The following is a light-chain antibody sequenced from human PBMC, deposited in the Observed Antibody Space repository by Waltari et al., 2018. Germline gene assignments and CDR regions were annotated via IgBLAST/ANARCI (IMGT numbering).Light chain of an antibody. CDR2: GAS. CDR3: QQYGRSPLT. Sequence: ETVLTPSPGTLSLSPGDRATLSCRASQSVSSNYLAWYQQKPGQAPRLLIYGASSRATGIPDKFSGSGSGTDFTLTINRLEPEDFAVYHCQQYGRSPLTFGGGTKVEIK. J-gene: IGKJ4*01. V-gene: IGKV3-20*01. CDR1: QSVSSNY.